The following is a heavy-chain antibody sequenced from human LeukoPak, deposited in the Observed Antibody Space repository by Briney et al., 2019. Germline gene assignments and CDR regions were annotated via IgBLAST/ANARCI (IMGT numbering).Heavy chain of an antibody. D-gene: IGHD3-10*01. CDR1: GFTFGTYA. CDR2: ITDTGGDT. Sequence: GGSLRLSCAASGFTFGTYAMSWVRRAPGKILEWVSAITDTGGDTYSADSVKGRFIISRDNSKNTLYLQMNSLRAEDTAVYYCAKGSSGSRPYYFDYWGQGTLVTVSS. V-gene: IGHV3-23*01. J-gene: IGHJ4*02. CDR3: AKGSSGSRPYYFDY.